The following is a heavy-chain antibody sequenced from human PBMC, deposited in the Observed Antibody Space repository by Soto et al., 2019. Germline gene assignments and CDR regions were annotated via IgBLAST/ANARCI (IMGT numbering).Heavy chain of an antibody. CDR1: GFNFDDYA. Sequence: PGGSLRLSCAASGFNFDDYAMHWVRQAPGKGLEWVSGISWSSVTFDYADSVKGRFTISRDNAKNSLYLQMNTLGAGDTAVYYCARGDGDNYDGHGYLARHWGQGTLVTVSS. D-gene: IGHD3-22*01. CDR2: ISWSSVTF. CDR3: ARGDGDNYDGHGYLARH. J-gene: IGHJ4*02. V-gene: IGHV3-9*01.